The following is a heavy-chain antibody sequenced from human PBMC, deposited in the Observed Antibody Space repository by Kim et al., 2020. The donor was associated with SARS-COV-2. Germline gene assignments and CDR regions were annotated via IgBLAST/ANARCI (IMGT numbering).Heavy chain of an antibody. Sequence: VKGRFTISRDNSKNTLYLQMNSLRAEDTAVYYCAKEGGVIAVAGTLVDYWGQGTLVTVSS. CDR3: AKEGGVIAVAGTLVDY. D-gene: IGHD6-19*01. V-gene: IGHV3-23*01. J-gene: IGHJ4*02.